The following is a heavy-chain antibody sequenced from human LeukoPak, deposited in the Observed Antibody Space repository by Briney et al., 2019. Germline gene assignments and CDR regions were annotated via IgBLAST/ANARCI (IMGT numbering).Heavy chain of an antibody. D-gene: IGHD2-2*01. Sequence: GGSLRLSCAASGFTFSSYGMHWVRQAPGKGLVWVSRINSDGSSTSYADSVKGRFTISRDNAKNTLYLQMNSLRAEDTAVYYCARDWRYCSSTSCRSDAFDIWGQGTMVTVSS. J-gene: IGHJ3*02. CDR2: INSDGSST. CDR3: ARDWRYCSSTSCRSDAFDI. V-gene: IGHV3-74*01. CDR1: GFTFSSYG.